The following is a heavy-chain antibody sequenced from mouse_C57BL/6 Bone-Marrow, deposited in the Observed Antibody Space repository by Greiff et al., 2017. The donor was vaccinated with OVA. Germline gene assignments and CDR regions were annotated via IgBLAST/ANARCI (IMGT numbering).Heavy chain of an antibody. Sequence: QVQLKQPGAELVKPGASVKLSCKASGYTFTSYWMHWVKQRPGQGLEWIGMIHPNSGSTNYNEKFKSKATLTVDKSSSTAYMQLSSLTSEDSAVYYCASNWWYFDVWGTGTTVTVSS. V-gene: IGHV1-64*01. CDR2: IHPNSGST. J-gene: IGHJ1*03. CDR3: ASNWWYFDV. D-gene: IGHD4-1*01. CDR1: GYTFTSYW.